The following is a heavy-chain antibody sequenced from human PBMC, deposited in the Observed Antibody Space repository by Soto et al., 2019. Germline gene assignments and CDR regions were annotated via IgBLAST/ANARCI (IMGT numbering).Heavy chain of an antibody. D-gene: IGHD4-17*01. Sequence: QVQLVQSGAEVKKPGSSVKVSCKASGGTFSSYAISWVRQAPGQGLEWMGGIIPIFGTANYAQKFQGRVTITAGESTSTAYMGLSRLRSEDTAVYYCASGMTTVTTGPHEVYYYGMDVWGQGTTVTVSS. CDR1: GGTFSSYA. V-gene: IGHV1-69*19. CDR2: IIPIFGTA. J-gene: IGHJ6*02. CDR3: ASGMTTVTTGPHEVYYYGMDV.